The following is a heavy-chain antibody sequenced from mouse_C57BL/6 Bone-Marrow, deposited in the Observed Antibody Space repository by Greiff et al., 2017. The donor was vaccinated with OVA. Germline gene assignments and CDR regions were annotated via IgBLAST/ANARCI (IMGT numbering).Heavy chain of an antibody. CDR2: IYPGDGDT. D-gene: IGHD2-5*01. CDR1: GYAFSSSW. J-gene: IGHJ2*01. CDR3: ARETYYSNYKKTDY. V-gene: IGHV1-82*01. Sequence: LVESGPELVKPGASVKISCKASGYAFSSSWMNWVKQRPGKGLEWIGRIYPGDGDTNYNGKFKGKATLTADKSSSTAYMQLSSLTSEDSAVYFCARETYYSNYKKTDYWGQGTTLTVSS.